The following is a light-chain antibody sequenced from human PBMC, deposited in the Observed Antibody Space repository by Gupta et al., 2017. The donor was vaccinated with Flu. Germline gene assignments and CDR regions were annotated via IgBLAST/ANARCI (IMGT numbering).Light chain of an antibody. V-gene: IGLV3-25*02. Sequence: SYELTQPPPVSVSPGQTARITCSGDALPKQYAYWYQQKPGQAPVLVIYKDSERHSGIPERFSGSSSGTTVTLTSSGVQAEDEADYYCQSADISGTYVVFGGGTKLTVL. J-gene: IGLJ2*01. CDR3: QSADISGTYVV. CDR2: KDS. CDR1: ALPKQY.